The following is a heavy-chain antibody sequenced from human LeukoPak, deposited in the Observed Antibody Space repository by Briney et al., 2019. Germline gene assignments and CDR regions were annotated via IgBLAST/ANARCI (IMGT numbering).Heavy chain of an antibody. Sequence: PGRSLRLSCAASGFTFSSYAMHWVRQAPGKGLEWVAVISYDGSNKYYADSVKGRFTISRDNSKNTLYLQMSSLRAEDTAVYYCARYSYSGSYFDYWGQGTLVTVSS. D-gene: IGHD1-26*01. CDR1: GFTFSSYA. CDR3: ARYSYSGSYFDY. J-gene: IGHJ4*02. CDR2: ISYDGSNK. V-gene: IGHV3-30*14.